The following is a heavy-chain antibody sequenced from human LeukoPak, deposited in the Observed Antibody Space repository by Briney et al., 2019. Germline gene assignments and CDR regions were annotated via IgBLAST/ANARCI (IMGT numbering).Heavy chain of an antibody. CDR2: IYWNDYK. V-gene: IGHV2-5*01. Sequence: SGPTLVKPTQTLTLTCTFSGFSLSTSGVAVGWILQPPGRALDWLALIYWNDYKLYNPSLETRLTITKDASKNQVVLTMTNVDPVDTASYYCAHHLHADGPFDYWGQGTLVTVSS. CDR3: AHHLHADGPFDY. J-gene: IGHJ4*02. CDR1: GFSLSTSGVA. D-gene: IGHD5-24*01.